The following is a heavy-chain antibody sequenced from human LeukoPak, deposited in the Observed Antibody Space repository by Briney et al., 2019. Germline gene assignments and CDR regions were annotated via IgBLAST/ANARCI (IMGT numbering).Heavy chain of an antibody. CDR2: IYYSGST. CDR1: GGSISSYY. CDR3: ARDVGCSSTSCYAGFVDY. J-gene: IGHJ4*02. V-gene: IGHV4-59*01. Sequence: SETLSLTCTVSGGSISSYYWSWIRQPPGKGLEWSGYIYYSGSTNYNPSLKSRVTISVDTSKNQFSLKLSSVTAADTAVYYCARDVGCSSTSCYAGFVDYWGQGTLVTVSS. D-gene: IGHD2-2*01.